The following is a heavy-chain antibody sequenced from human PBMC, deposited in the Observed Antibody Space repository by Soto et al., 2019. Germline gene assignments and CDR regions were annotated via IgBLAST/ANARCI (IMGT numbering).Heavy chain of an antibody. Sequence: GGSLRLSCAASGFTFSSYAMSWVRQAPGKGLEWVSAISGSGGSTYYADSVKGRFTISRDNSKNTLYLQMNSLRAEDTAVYYCAKWRRTYGSGSYYPYYYFDYWGQGTLVTVSS. V-gene: IGHV3-23*01. D-gene: IGHD3-10*01. CDR3: AKWRRTYGSGSYYPYYYFDY. CDR1: GFTFSSYA. J-gene: IGHJ4*02. CDR2: ISGSGGST.